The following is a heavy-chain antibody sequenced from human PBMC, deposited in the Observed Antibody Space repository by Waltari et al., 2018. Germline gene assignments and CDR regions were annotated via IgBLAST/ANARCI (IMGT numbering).Heavy chain of an antibody. CDR1: GGSFSSSSYY. V-gene: IGHV4-39*01. CDR2: ISYTGST. D-gene: IGHD2-2*01. Sequence: QLQLQESGPGLVKPSETLSLTCTVSGGSFSSSSYYWGWIRQPPGKGLEWIGSISYTGSTYYNPSLKSRVTISIDTSKNHFSLKLNSVTAADTAVYYCARQGYCSSTTCSASFDYWGQGTLVTVSS. CDR3: ARQGYCSSTTCSASFDY. J-gene: IGHJ4*02.